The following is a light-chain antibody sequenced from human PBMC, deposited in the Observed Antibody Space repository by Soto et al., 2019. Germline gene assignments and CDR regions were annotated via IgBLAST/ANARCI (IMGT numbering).Light chain of an antibody. J-gene: IGKJ5*01. CDR2: AAP. CDR3: QQLNSYPSIT. Sequence: DIQLTQSPSFLSASVGDRVTITCRASQGMSSYLAWYQQKPGRAPKLLIYAAPTLQSGVPSRFSGSGSGTEFTLTISSLQPEDFSTYYCQQLNSYPSITFGQGTRLEIK. V-gene: IGKV1-9*01. CDR1: QGMSSY.